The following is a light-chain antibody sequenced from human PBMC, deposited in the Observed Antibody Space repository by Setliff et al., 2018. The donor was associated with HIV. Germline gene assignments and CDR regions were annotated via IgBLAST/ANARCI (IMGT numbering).Light chain of an antibody. J-gene: IGLJ1*01. CDR1: RSDIGTYDL. V-gene: IGLV2-23*02. Sequence: QSVLTQPASVSGSPGQSSTISCTGTRSDIGTYDLVSWYRQYPGKAPKLIIYEVNRRPAGVSDRLSGSKSGNTASLTISGLRPDDEADYYCSSYAGSRTFDVFGTGTKVTVL. CDR2: EVN. CDR3: SSYAGSRTFDV.